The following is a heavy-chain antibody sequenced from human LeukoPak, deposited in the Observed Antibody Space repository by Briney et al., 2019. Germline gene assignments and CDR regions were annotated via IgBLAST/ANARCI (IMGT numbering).Heavy chain of an antibody. D-gene: IGHD3-16*01. J-gene: IGHJ3*02. V-gene: IGHV3-23*01. CDR3: AKDRDDYVWGSYLGAFDI. CDR1: GLILSNSA. Sequence: PGGSLRLSCAASGLILSNSAMSWVRQAPGKGLEWVSLISGSGGSTYYADSVKGRFTISRDNFKNTLYLQMNSLRAEDTAVFYCAKDRDDYVWGSYLGAFDIWGQGTMVTVSS. CDR2: ISGSGGST.